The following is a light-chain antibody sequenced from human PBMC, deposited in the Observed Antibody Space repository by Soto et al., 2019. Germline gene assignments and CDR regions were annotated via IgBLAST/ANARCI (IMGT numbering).Light chain of an antibody. CDR3: QQYSTYWT. CDR2: RAS. Sequence: DIQMTQSPSTLSASVGDRVTITCRASQSIGDWLAWYQQKPGKAPKLLIYRASSLQIGVPSRFSGSGSGTEFTLTISSLQPDDFATYFCQQYSTYWTFGQGTEVEIK. J-gene: IGKJ1*01. V-gene: IGKV1-5*03. CDR1: QSIGDW.